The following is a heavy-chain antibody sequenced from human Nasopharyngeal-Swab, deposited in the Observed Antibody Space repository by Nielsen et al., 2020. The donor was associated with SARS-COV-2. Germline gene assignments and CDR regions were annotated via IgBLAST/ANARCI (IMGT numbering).Heavy chain of an antibody. Sequence: GESLKISCAASGFTFSSYVMSWVRQAPGKGLEWVSTITGGGTTYYVDSVKGRFIISRDNSKNTLYLQMISLRAEDTAVYYCAKDLLYSKYVRYFDVWDRGTLVTVSS. V-gene: IGHV3-23*01. CDR3: AKDLLYSKYVRYFDV. CDR2: ITGGGTT. J-gene: IGHJ2*01. CDR1: GFTFSSYV. D-gene: IGHD5-12*01.